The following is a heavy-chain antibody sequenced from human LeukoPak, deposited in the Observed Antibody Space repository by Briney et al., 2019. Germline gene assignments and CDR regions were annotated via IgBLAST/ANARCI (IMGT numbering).Heavy chain of an antibody. CDR2: ISSSSNYI. CDR1: GFTFSSYS. D-gene: IGHD3-10*01. Sequence: GGSLRLSCAASGFTFSSYSMNWVRQAPGKGLEWVSSISSSSNYIYYADSVKGRFTISRDNSKNTLYLQMNSLRAEDTAVYYCARGPLYYYGSGSPKPTDYWGQGTLVTVSS. V-gene: IGHV3-21*01. J-gene: IGHJ4*02. CDR3: ARGPLYYYGSGSPKPTDY.